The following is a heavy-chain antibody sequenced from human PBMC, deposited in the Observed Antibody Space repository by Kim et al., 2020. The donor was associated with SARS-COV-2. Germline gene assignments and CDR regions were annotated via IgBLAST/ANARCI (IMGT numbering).Heavy chain of an antibody. J-gene: IGHJ5*02. V-gene: IGHV4-59*01. CDR2: IYYSGST. CDR3: ARNILEANWFDP. D-gene: IGHD3-3*01. CDR1: GGSISSYY. Sequence: SETLSLTCTVSGGSISSYYWSWIRQPPGKGLEWIGYIYYSGSTNYNPSLKSRVTISVDTSKNQFSLKLSSVTAADTAVYYCARNILEANWFDPWGQGTLVTVSS.